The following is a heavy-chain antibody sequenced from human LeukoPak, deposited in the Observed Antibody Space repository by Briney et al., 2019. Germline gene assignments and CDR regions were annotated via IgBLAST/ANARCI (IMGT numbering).Heavy chain of an antibody. CDR2: TYTSGST. J-gene: IGHJ5*02. CDR3: AREKRDYYGSGSYYLNWFDP. CDR1: GGSISSYY. D-gene: IGHD3-10*01. Sequence: KASETLSLTCTVSGGSISSYYWSWIRQPAGKGLEWIGRTYTSGSTNYNPSLKSRVTMSVDTSKNQFSLKLSSVTAADTAVYYCAREKRDYYGSGSYYLNWFDPWGQGTLVTVSS. V-gene: IGHV4-4*07.